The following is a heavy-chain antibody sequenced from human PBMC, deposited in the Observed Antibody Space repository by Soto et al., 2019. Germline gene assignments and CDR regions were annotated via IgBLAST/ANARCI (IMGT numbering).Heavy chain of an antibody. V-gene: IGHV4-59*08. CDR2: IYYSGST. Sequence: QVQLQESGPGLVKPSETLSLTCTVSGGSISSYYWSWIRQPPGKGLEWIGYIYYSGSTNYNPSLKRRATISVDTSKNQFSLKLSSVTAADTAVYYCARTGPGVTFGMDVWGQGTTVTVSS. J-gene: IGHJ6*02. CDR3: ARTGPGVTFGMDV. D-gene: IGHD4-4*01. CDR1: GGSISSYY.